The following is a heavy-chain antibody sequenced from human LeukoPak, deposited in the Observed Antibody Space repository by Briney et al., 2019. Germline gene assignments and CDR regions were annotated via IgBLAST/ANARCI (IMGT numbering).Heavy chain of an antibody. V-gene: IGHV3-30-3*01. CDR3: ARTFYNSGTGVPIYY. D-gene: IGHD6-19*01. CDR1: GFTFSSYA. CDR2: ISYDGSNR. J-gene: IGHJ4*02. Sequence: GGSLRLSCSASGFTFSSYAMHWVRQAPGKGLEWVAVISYDGSNRYYADSVKGRFTISRDNSKTTLYLQMSSLRPEDTAIYYCARTFYNSGTGVPIYYWGQGTLVTVSS.